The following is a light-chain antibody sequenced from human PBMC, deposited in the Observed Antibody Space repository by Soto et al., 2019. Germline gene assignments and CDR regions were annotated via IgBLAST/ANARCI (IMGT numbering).Light chain of an antibody. CDR1: SSDIGDYNF. V-gene: IGLV2-8*01. CDR3: SSYAGSNNYV. Sequence: QSALTQPPSASGSPGQSVTISCTGTSSDIGDYNFVSWYQQHPGKAPKLMIYEVSKRPSGVPDRFSGSKSGNTASLTVSGXXXXXXXXXXXSSYAGSNNYVFGTGTKLTV. CDR2: EVS. J-gene: IGLJ1*01.